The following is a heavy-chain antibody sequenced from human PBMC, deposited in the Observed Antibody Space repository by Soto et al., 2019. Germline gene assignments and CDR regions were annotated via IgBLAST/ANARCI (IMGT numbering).Heavy chain of an antibody. V-gene: IGHV1-46*01. CDR1: GYVFTNSY. D-gene: IGHD6-13*01. Sequence: ASVKVSCKASGYVFTNSYIHWVRQAPGQGLEWMGIINLSADRTSYAQKFQGRVTMTTGTSTSTAYMELRSLRSDDTAVYYCARDAAAGLNDYWGQGTLVTVSS. CDR3: ARDAAAGLNDY. J-gene: IGHJ4*02. CDR2: INLSADRT.